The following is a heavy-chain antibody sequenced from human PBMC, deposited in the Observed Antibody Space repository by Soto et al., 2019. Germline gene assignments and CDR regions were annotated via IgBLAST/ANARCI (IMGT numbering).Heavy chain of an antibody. CDR1: GFTFSSYS. V-gene: IGHV3-48*01. CDR2: ISSSSSTI. D-gene: IGHD3-3*01. CDR3: ARTPGAITIFGVVIPTKYYFDY. Sequence: PGGSLRLSCAASGFTFSSYSMNWVRQAPGKGLEWVSYISSSSSTIYYADSVKGRFTISRDNAKNSLYLQMNSLRAEDTAVYYCARTPGAITIFGVVIPTKYYFDYWGQGTLVTVSS. J-gene: IGHJ4*02.